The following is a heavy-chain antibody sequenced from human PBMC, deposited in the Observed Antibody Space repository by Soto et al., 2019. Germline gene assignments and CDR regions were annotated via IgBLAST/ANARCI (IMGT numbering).Heavy chain of an antibody. CDR2: IIPIFGTA. CDR3: ARGRASYYYGSGSPYYFDY. Sequence: RASVKVSCKASGGIFSSYAISWVRRAPGQGLEWMGGIIPIFGTANYAQKFQGRVTITADESTSTAYMELSSLRSEDTVVYYCARGRASYYYGSGSPYYFDYWGQGTLVTVS. CDR1: GGIFSSYA. V-gene: IGHV1-69*13. D-gene: IGHD3-10*01. J-gene: IGHJ4*02.